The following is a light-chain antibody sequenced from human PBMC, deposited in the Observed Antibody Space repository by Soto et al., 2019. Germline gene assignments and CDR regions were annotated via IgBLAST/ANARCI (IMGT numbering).Light chain of an antibody. Sequence: QSALTQPASVSGSPGQSITISCTGTSSDVGSYNLVSWYQQHPGKAPKLMIYEGSKRPSGVSNRFSGTKSGNTASLTISGLHAEDEADYYCCSYGGSHTVVFGGGTKLTVL. CDR1: SSDVGSYNL. CDR2: EGS. CDR3: CSYGGSHTVV. V-gene: IGLV2-23*01. J-gene: IGLJ2*01.